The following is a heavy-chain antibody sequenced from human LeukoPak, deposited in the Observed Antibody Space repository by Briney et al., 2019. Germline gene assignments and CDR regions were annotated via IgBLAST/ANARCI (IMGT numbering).Heavy chain of an antibody. CDR1: GCTFSSYA. V-gene: IGHV3-30*04. CDR3: ARDQGSLLGELLYYFDY. J-gene: IGHJ4*02. D-gene: IGHD3-10*01. CDR2: ISYDGSNK. Sequence: GGSLRLSCADSGCTFSSYAMHWVRQAPGKGLEWVAVISYDGSNKYYADSVKGRFTISRDNSKNTLYLQMNSLRAEDTAVYYCARDQGSLLGELLYYFDYWGQGTLVTVSS.